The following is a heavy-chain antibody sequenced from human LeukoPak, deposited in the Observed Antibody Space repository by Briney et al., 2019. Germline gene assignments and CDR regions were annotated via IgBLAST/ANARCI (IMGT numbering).Heavy chain of an antibody. D-gene: IGHD3-3*01. CDR1: GGSFSGYY. Sequence: PSETLSLTCAVYGGSFSGYYWSWIRQPPGKGLEWIGEINHSGSTNYNPSLKSRVTISVDTSKNQFSLKLSSVTAADTAVYYCARGGVFDYDFWSGYYTFDYWGQGTLVTVSS. J-gene: IGHJ4*02. CDR2: INHSGST. V-gene: IGHV4-34*01. CDR3: ARGGVFDYDFWSGYYTFDY.